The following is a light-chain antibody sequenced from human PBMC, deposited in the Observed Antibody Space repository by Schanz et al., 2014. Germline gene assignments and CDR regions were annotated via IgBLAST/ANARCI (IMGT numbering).Light chain of an antibody. CDR1: QDIAIW. J-gene: IGKJ5*01. V-gene: IGKV1D-16*01. Sequence: DIQMTQSPSSVTASVGDRVTITCRASQDIAIWLAWYQQSPGKAPKLLIYDASSLQSGVPSRFSGSGSGTDFTLIISSLQPDDFATYYCQQYNSYSITFGQGTRLHIK. CDR2: DAS. CDR3: QQYNSYSIT.